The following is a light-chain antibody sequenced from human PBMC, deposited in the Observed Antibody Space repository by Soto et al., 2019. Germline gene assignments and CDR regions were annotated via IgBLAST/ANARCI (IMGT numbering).Light chain of an antibody. CDR2: SNN. J-gene: IGLJ3*02. V-gene: IGLV1-44*01. CDR3: AAWDDSLNVWV. CDR1: SSNIGSNT. Sequence: QSVLTQPPSASGTPGQRVNISCSGSSSNIGSNTVNWYQQLPGTAPKLFIYSNNQRPSGVPDRFSGSKSGTSASLAISGLQSEDEADYYCAAWDDSLNVWVFGGGTKVTVL.